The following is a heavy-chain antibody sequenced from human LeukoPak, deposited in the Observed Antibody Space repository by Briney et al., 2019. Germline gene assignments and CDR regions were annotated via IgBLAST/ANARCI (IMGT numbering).Heavy chain of an antibody. CDR1: GYSFTSYW. J-gene: IGHJ2*01. CDR3: ARPYCSGGSCYDWYFDL. Sequence: GESLKISCKGSGYSFTSYWIGWVRQMPGKGLEWMGIIYPGDSETRYSPSFQGQVTISADKSISTAYLQWSSLKASDTAMYYCARPYCSGGSCYDWYFDLWGRGTLVTVSS. V-gene: IGHV5-51*01. D-gene: IGHD2-15*01. CDR2: IYPGDSET.